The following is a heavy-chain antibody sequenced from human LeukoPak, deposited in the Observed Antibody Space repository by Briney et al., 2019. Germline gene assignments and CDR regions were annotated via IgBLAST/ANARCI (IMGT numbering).Heavy chain of an antibody. CDR3: ARVLITFGGVSARLYYY. CDR1: GYTFTSYG. Sequence: ASVKVSCKASGYTFTSYGISWVRQAPGQGLEWMGWINPNSGGTNYAQKFQGRVTMTRDTSISTAYMELSRLRSDDTAVYYCARVLITFGGVSARLYYYWGQGTLVIVSS. J-gene: IGHJ4*02. D-gene: IGHD3-16*01. V-gene: IGHV1-2*02. CDR2: INPNSGGT.